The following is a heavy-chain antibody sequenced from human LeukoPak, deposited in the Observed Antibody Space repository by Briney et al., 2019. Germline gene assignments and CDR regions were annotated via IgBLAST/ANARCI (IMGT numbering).Heavy chain of an antibody. Sequence: SETLSLTCTVSGGSISSSSYYWGWIRQPPGKGLEWIGSIYYSGSTYYNPSLKSRVTISVDTSKDQFSLNLNSVTAADTAVYYCARQGGRYFDWLLPYFDYWGQGTLVTVSS. CDR2: IYYSGST. J-gene: IGHJ4*02. CDR3: ARQGGRYFDWLLPYFDY. CDR1: GGSISSSSYY. V-gene: IGHV4-39*07. D-gene: IGHD3-9*01.